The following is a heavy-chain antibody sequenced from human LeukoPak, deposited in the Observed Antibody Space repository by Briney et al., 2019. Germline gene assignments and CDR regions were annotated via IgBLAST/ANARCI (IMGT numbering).Heavy chain of an antibody. V-gene: IGHV4-39*01. D-gene: IGHD6-13*01. Sequence: SETLSFTCTVSGGSISSSSYYWGWIRQPPGKGLEWIGSIYYSGSTYYNPSLKSRVTISVDTSKNQFSLKLSSVTAADTAVYYCARGYSSSWYGGPVDYWGQGTLVTVSS. CDR2: IYYSGST. CDR3: ARGYSSSWYGGPVDY. CDR1: GGSISSSSYY. J-gene: IGHJ4*02.